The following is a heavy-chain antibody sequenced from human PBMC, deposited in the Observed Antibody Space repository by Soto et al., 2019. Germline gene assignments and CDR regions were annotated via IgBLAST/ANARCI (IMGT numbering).Heavy chain of an antibody. CDR3: ARHCFSSGYDGFDI. CDR2: FYYSGST. Sequence: SETLSLTCTVSGGSITSYYWSWIRQAPGKGLDWIGYFYYSGSTSYNPSLKSRVTISVDTSKNQLSLKLTSVTAADTAVYYCARHCFSSGYDGFDIWGQGTMVTVSS. V-gene: IGHV4-59*08. D-gene: IGHD5-12*01. CDR1: GGSITSYY. J-gene: IGHJ3*02.